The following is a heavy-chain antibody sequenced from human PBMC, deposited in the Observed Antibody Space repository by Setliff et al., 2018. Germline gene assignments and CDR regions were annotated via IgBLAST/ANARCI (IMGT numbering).Heavy chain of an antibody. CDR1: GYAFTTYG. V-gene: IGHV1-18*01. J-gene: IGHJ3*02. CDR2: ISAYNGKT. CDR3: ARGSYGDLRRGHDAFDI. D-gene: IGHD4-17*01. Sequence: ASVKVSCKAYGYAFTTYGISWVRQAPGQGLQWMGWISAYNGKTNYAQKLQGRVTMTTDTPTRTAYMELRSLRSDDTAVYYCARGSYGDLRRGHDAFDIWGQGTMVTVSS.